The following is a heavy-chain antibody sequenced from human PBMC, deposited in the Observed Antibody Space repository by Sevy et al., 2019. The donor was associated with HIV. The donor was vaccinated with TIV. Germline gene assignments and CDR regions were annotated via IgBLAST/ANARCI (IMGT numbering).Heavy chain of an antibody. V-gene: IGHV4-38-2*01. J-gene: IGHJ3*02. D-gene: IGHD3-22*01. CDR3: ARTVRGDFDSRATAFDI. Sequence: SETLSLTCAVSGYSISSTDYWGWIRQPPGKRLEWIGNIYHTGNTYYNPSLKSRVTMSIDTSTNFFSLRLSAVTAADTAVYYCARTVRGDFDSRATAFDIWGQGTMVTVSS. CDR1: GYSISSTDY. CDR2: IYHTGNT.